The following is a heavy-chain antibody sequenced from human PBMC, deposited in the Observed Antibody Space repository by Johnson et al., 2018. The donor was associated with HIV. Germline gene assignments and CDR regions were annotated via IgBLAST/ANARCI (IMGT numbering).Heavy chain of an antibody. V-gene: IGHV3-30*14. Sequence: QVQLVESGGGVVQPGRSLRLSCAASGFTFSSYAMHWVRQAPGKGLEWVAVISHDGSNKYYADSVKGRFTISRDNSKNTLYLQMNSLRAEDTAVYYCARDLAGHNAFDIWGQGTMVTVSS. CDR3: ARDLAGHNAFDI. CDR1: GFTFSSYA. D-gene: IGHD6-19*01. CDR2: ISHDGSNK. J-gene: IGHJ3*02.